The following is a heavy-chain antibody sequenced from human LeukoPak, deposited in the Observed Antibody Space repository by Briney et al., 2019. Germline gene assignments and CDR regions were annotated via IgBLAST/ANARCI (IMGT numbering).Heavy chain of an antibody. CDR1: GYTFTGYY. D-gene: IGHD1-26*01. V-gene: IGHV1-2*02. Sequence: ASVKVSCKASGYTFTGYYMHWVRQAPGQGLEWMGWINPNSGGTNYAQKFQGRVTMTRDTSIRTAYMELSRLRSDDTAVYYWARKQWELVFDYWGQGTLVTVSS. CDR3: ARKQWELVFDY. CDR2: INPNSGGT. J-gene: IGHJ4*02.